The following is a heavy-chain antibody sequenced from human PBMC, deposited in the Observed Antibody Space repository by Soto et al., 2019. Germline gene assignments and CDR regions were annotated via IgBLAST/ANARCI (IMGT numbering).Heavy chain of an antibody. J-gene: IGHJ6*02. CDR2: IIPILGIA. V-gene: IGHV1-69*02. Sequence: ASVKVSCKASGGTFSSYTISWVRQAPGQGLEWMGRIIPILGIANYAQKFQGRVTITADKSTSTAYMELSSLRSEDTAVYYCARPLYSYEDYYYYGMDVWGQGTTVTVS. D-gene: IGHD5-18*01. CDR3: ARPLYSYEDYYYYGMDV. CDR1: GGTFSSYT.